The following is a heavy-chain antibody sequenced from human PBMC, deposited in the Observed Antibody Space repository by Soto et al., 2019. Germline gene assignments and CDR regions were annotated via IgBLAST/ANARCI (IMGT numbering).Heavy chain of an antibody. CDR2: IDPSDSYT. D-gene: IGHD3-9*01. CDR1: GYSFTSYW. CDR3: ASNYDILTGHYGMDV. V-gene: IGHV5-10-1*01. Sequence: GESLKISCTGSGYSFTSYWISWVRQMPGKGLEWMGRIDPSDSYTNYSPSFQGHVTISADKSISTAYLQWSSLKASDTAMYYCASNYDILTGHYGMDVWGQGTTVT. J-gene: IGHJ6*02.